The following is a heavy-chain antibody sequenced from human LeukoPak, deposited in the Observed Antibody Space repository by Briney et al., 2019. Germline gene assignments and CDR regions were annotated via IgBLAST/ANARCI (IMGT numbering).Heavy chain of an antibody. Sequence: SETLSLTCAVYGGSFSGYYWSWIRQPPGKGLEWIGEINHSGSTNYNPSLKSRVTISVDTSKNQFSLKLSSVTAADTAVYYCARRRTLRLSNNSSDWFDPWGQGTLVTVSS. CDR3: ARRRTLRLSNNSSDWFDP. V-gene: IGHV4-34*01. CDR2: INHSGST. J-gene: IGHJ5*02. D-gene: IGHD1/OR15-1a*01. CDR1: GGSFSGYY.